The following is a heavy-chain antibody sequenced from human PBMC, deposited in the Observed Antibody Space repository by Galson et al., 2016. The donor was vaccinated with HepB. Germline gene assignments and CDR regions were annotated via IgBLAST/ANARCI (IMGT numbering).Heavy chain of an antibody. CDR1: GYTFTTSG. J-gene: IGHJ4*02. V-gene: IGHV1-18*01. CDR2: ISTYSGNT. CDR3: AREGQYRFDS. Sequence: SVKVSCKASGYTFTTSGISWVRQAPGQGLEWMGWISTYSGNTKYAQKFQGGLTLTTDSSTTTAYMELRSLGFDDTALYYGAREGQYRFDSWGQGTLVTVSS. D-gene: IGHD2/OR15-2a*01.